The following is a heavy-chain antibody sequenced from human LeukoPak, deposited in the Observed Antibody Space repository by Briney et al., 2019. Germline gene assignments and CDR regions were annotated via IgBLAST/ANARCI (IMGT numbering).Heavy chain of an antibody. CDR1: GGSVSSGSYY. CDR3: ARGISSGWSRAVGY. Sequence: SETLSLTCTVSGGSVSSGSYYWSWIRQPPGKGLEWIGYIYYSGSTNYNPSLKSRVTISVDASKNQFSLKLSSVTAADTAVYYCARGISSGWSRAVGYWGQGTLVTVSS. D-gene: IGHD6-19*01. CDR2: IYYSGST. V-gene: IGHV4-61*01. J-gene: IGHJ4*02.